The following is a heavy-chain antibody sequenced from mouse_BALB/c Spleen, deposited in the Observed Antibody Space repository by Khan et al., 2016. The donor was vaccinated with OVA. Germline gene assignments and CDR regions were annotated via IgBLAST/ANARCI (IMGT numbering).Heavy chain of an antibody. J-gene: IGHJ3*01. CDR2: INPSNGGT. CDR1: GYSFTSYY. V-gene: IGHV1S81*02. Sequence: QVQLQQPGAELVKPGASVRLSCKASGYSFTSYYLYWVKQRPGHGLEWIGDINPSNGGTHFNEKFKNKVTLTVDKSSSTAYMQLSSLTSEDSAVYYCTRSGYGTFAYWGQGTLVTVSA. D-gene: IGHD2-1*01. CDR3: TRSGYGTFAY.